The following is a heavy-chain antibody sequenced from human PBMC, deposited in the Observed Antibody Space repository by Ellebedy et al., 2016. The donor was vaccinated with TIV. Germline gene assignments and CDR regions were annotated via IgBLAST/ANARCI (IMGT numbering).Heavy chain of an antibody. V-gene: IGHV3-30-3*01. D-gene: IGHD6-19*01. CDR2: ISYDGSSK. Sequence: GESLKISCAASGFTFNSYAMHWVRQAPGKALEWMAVISYDGSSKYYADSVKGRFTLSRDNSMTTLYLEMNSLRAEHTAVYYCARDLDKSSGWYGGAAYWGQGTLVTVSS. CDR1: GFTFNSYA. J-gene: IGHJ4*02. CDR3: ARDLDKSSGWYGGAAY.